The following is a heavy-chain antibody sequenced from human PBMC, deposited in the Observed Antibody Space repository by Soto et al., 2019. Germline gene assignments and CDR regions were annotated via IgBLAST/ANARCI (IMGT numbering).Heavy chain of an antibody. D-gene: IGHD1-1*01. CDR2: ISYDGSNK. CDR1: GFTFSSYG. CDR3: AKGRYFTDY. Sequence: LRLSCAASGFTFSSYGMHWVRQAPGKGLEWVAVISYDGSNKYYADSVKGRFTISRDNSKNTLYLQMNSLRAEDTAVYYCAKGRYFTDYWGQGTLVTVSS. J-gene: IGHJ4*02. V-gene: IGHV3-30*18.